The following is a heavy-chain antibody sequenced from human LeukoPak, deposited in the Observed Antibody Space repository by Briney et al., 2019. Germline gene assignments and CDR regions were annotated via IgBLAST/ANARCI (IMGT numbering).Heavy chain of an antibody. CDR2: ISSSSSTI. J-gene: IGHJ4*02. CDR3: ARGSRWLQIHDDY. Sequence: GGSLRLSCAASGFTFSDYYMSRIRQAPGKGLEWVSYISSSSSTIYYADSVKGRFTISRDNAKNSLYLQMNSLRAEDTAVYYCARGSRWLQIHDDYWGQGTLVTVSS. CDR1: GFTFSDYY. V-gene: IGHV3-11*01. D-gene: IGHD5-24*01.